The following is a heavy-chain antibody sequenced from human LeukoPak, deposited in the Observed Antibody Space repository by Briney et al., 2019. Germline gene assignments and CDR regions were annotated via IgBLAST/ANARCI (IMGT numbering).Heavy chain of an antibody. J-gene: IGHJ4*02. D-gene: IGHD4-17*01. CDR3: ARNYGDYPYYFDY. Sequence: SVKVSCKASGGTFSSYAISWVRQAPGQGLEWMGGIIPIFGTANYAQKFQGRVTITTDESTSTAHMELSSLRSEDTAVYYCARNYGDYPYYFDYWGQGTLVTVSS. CDR1: GGTFSSYA. CDR2: IIPIFGTA. V-gene: IGHV1-69*05.